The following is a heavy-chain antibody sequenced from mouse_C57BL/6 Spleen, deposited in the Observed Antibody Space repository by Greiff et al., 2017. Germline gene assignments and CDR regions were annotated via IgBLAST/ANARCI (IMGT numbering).Heavy chain of an antibody. D-gene: IGHD2-4*01. J-gene: IGHJ4*01. CDR2: IRNKANNHAT. V-gene: IGHV6-6*01. CDR3: TRDYDYDCAMDY. Sequence: EVKLMESGGGLVQPGGSMKLSCAASGFTFSDAWMDWVRQSPEKGLEWVAEIRNKANNHATYYAESVKGRFTISRDDSKSSVYLQMNSLRAEDTGIYYCTRDYDYDCAMDYWGQGTSVTVSS. CDR1: GFTFSDAW.